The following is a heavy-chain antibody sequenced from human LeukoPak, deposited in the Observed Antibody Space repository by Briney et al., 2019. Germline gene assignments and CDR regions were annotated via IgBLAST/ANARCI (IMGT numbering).Heavy chain of an antibody. V-gene: IGHV3-23*01. CDR2: VSGSGGST. CDR3: AKDRGSYGSYGMDV. Sequence: GGSLKLSCAASGFTFSSYAMSWVRQPPGKGLEWVSGVSGSGGSTYYADSVKGRFTISRDNSKNTLYLQMNSLRAEDTAVYYCAKDRGSYGSYGMDVWGQGTTVTVSS. CDR1: GFTFSSYA. D-gene: IGHD1-26*01. J-gene: IGHJ6*02.